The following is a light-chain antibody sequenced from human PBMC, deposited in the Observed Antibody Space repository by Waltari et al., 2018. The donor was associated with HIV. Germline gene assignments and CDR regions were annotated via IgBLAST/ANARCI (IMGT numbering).Light chain of an antibody. CDR2: AAS. CDR1: QGIGHS. CDR3: QKYNSAPRT. V-gene: IGKV1-27*01. Sequence: DVQMTQSPSSLSASVGDRVSITCRASQGIGHSLAWYQQKPGKVPNLLIYAASTLQSGVPARFSGSGSGTHFTHTISSLQPEDIATYYCQKYNSAPRTFGQGTKVEIK. J-gene: IGKJ1*01.